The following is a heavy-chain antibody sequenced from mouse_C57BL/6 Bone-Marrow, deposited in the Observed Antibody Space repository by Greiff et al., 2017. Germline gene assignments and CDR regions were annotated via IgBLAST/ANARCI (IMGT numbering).Heavy chain of an antibody. CDR1: GYTFTSYD. D-gene: IGHD1-1*01. J-gene: IGHJ1*03. CDR2: IYPRDGST. Sequence: VQRVESGPELVKPGASVKLSCKASGYTFTSYDINWVQQRPGQGLEWIGWIYPRDGSTKYNENFKGKATLTVDTSSSTEYMELHSQTSEDSAVYFCARIENDGSSGDWYFDVWGTGTTVTVSS. CDR3: ARIENDGSSGDWYFDV. V-gene: IGHV1-85*01.